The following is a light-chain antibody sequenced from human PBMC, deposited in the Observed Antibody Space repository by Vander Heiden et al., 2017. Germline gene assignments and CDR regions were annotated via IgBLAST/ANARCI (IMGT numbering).Light chain of an antibody. CDR3: QQSYGAPYN. J-gene: IGKJ2*01. V-gene: IGKV1-39*01. CDR1: ERIDHY. Sequence: IQMTQSPPSLSASLGDRVTITCRASERIDHYLNWYRQKPGKGPELLIYAASNLQSWVPSSFSGSGSGTDFTLTIASLRPEDFATYYCQQSYGAPYNFGQGTKLE. CDR2: AAS.